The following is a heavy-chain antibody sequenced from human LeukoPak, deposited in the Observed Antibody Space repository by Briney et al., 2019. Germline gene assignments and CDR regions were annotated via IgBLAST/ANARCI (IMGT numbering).Heavy chain of an antibody. CDR2: INSSGGST. J-gene: IGHJ4*02. V-gene: IGHV1-46*01. D-gene: IGHD6-19*01. CDR1: GYTFTSYY. Sequence: GASVKVSCKASGYTFTSYYMHWVRQAPGQGLEWMGIINSSGGSTNYAQRFQGRVSMTRDTSTSTVYMELRSLRSEDTAVYYCARFAVHRRLTVAGQFGLDYWGQGTLVTVSS. CDR3: ARFAVHRRLTVAGQFGLDY.